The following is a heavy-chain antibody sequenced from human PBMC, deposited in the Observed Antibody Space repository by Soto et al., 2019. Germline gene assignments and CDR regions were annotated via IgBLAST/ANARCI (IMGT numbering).Heavy chain of an antibody. J-gene: IGHJ4*02. CDR3: ARQSIYGGIYFDY. D-gene: IGHD3-10*02. CDR2: ISYDGSNK. Sequence: QVQLVESGGGVVQPGRSLRLSCAASGFTFSSYAMHWVRQAPGKGLEWVAVISYDGSNKYYADSVKGRFTISRDNSKNTLYLQMNSLRAEDTAVCYCARQSIYGGIYFDYWGQGTLVTVSS. V-gene: IGHV3-30-3*01. CDR1: GFTFSSYA.